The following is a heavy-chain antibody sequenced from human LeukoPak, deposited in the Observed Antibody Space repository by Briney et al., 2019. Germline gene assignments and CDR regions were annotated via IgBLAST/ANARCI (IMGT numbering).Heavy chain of an antibody. J-gene: IGHJ6*03. D-gene: IGHD3-3*01. Sequence: ASVKVSCKAFGYTFTSYGISWVRQAPGQGLEWMGWISAYNGNTNYAQKLQGRVTMTTDTSTSTAYMELRSLRSDDTAVYYCARDLKRFLEWLLPDYYYYYMDVWGKGTTVTVSS. CDR3: ARDLKRFLEWLLPDYYYYYMDV. V-gene: IGHV1-18*01. CDR1: GYTFTSYG. CDR2: ISAYNGNT.